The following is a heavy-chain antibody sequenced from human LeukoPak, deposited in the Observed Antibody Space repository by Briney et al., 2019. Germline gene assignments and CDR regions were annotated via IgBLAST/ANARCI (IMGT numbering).Heavy chain of an antibody. V-gene: IGHV1-18*01. CDR2: ISAYNCNT. CDR1: GYTFTSYG. Sequence: ASVKVSCKASGYTFTSYGISWVRQAPGQGLEWMGWISAYNCNTNYAQKLQGRVTMTTDTSTSTAYMELRSLRSDDTAVYYCARESPGIVATKGTFDYWGQGTLVTVSS. D-gene: IGHD5-12*01. J-gene: IGHJ4*02. CDR3: ARESPGIVATKGTFDY.